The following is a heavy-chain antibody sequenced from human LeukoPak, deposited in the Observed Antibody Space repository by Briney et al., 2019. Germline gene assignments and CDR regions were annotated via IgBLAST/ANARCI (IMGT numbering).Heavy chain of an antibody. CDR1: GGSFSGYY. Sequence: SETLSLTCAVYGGSFSGYYWSWIRQPPGKGLEWIGEINHSGSTNYNPSLKSRVTISVDTSKNQFSLKLSSVTAADTAVYYRARVPLWFGELLRDAFDIWGQGTMVTVSS. V-gene: IGHV4-34*01. CDR3: ARVPLWFGELLRDAFDI. CDR2: INHSGST. D-gene: IGHD3-10*01. J-gene: IGHJ3*02.